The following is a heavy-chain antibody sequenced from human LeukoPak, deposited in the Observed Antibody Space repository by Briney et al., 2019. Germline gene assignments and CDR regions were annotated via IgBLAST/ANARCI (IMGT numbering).Heavy chain of an antibody. CDR2: IFTSGST. Sequence: KSSETLSLTCTVVGGSITSDYWSWIRQPAGKGLEWIGRIFTSGSTTYNPSLKSRVTMSLDTSKNQFFLKLSSVTAAGTAAYFCSRGGANDLWGQGTLVTVSS. CDR3: SRGGANDL. D-gene: IGHD4/OR15-4a*01. CDR1: GGSITSDY. J-gene: IGHJ5*02. V-gene: IGHV4-4*07.